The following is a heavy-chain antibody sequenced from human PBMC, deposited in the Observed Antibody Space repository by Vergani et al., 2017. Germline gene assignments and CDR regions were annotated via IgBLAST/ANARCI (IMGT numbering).Heavy chain of an antibody. D-gene: IGHD2-15*01. V-gene: IGHV3-23*01. CDR3: AKDPEGVVAGTGSTDY. CDR1: GFTFSSYA. Sequence: EVQLLESGGGLVQPGGSLRLSCAASGFTFSSYAMSWVRQAPGKGLEWVSAISGSGGYTYYADSVKGRFTISRDNSKNTLYLQMNSLRAEDTAVYYCAKDPEGVVAGTGSTDYWGQGTLVTVSS. J-gene: IGHJ4*02. CDR2: ISGSGGYT.